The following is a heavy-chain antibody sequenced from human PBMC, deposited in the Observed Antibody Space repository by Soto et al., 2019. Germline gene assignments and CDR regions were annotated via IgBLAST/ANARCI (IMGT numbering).Heavy chain of an antibody. D-gene: IGHD5-18*01. CDR2: SYYSGST. Sequence: QLQLQESGPGLVKPSETLSLTCTVSGGSISSSSYYWGWIRQPPGKGLEWIGSSYYSGSTYYNPSLKSRVTISVDTSKNQFSLKLSSVTAADTAVYYCARRRGYSYAVYYYYYMDVWGKGTTVTVSS. V-gene: IGHV4-39*01. CDR1: GGSISSSSYY. CDR3: ARRRGYSYAVYYYYYMDV. J-gene: IGHJ6*03.